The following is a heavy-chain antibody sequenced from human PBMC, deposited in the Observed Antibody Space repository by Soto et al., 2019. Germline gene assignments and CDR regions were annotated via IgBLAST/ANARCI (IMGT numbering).Heavy chain of an antibody. J-gene: IGHJ4*02. CDR3: ARDDEGGSYCDLGY. D-gene: IGHD3-10*01. CDR1: GFTFSNYI. Sequence: QVQLAESGGGVVQSGRSLRLSCAASGFTFSNYIMLWVRQAPGKGLEWVAVILDDGNNKYYADSVKGRFTISRDNSKNTLYLQMNSMRTEDTAVYYCARDDEGGSYCDLGYWGQGTLVTVSS. CDR2: ILDDGNNK. V-gene: IGHV3-30-3*01.